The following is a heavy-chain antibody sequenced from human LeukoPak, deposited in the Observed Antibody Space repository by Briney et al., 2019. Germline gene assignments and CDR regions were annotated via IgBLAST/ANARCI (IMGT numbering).Heavy chain of an antibody. CDR2: ISGSGGNM. Sequence: GGSLRLSCTATGFTFSNFGMAWVRQAPGQGLEWVSTISGSGGNMHQADSVKGRFTISRDNSRSTLYLQMNSLRAEDTAVYYCAKDAGPQQLVFFDSWGQGTLVTVSS. J-gene: IGHJ4*02. CDR3: AKDAGPQQLVFFDS. V-gene: IGHV3-23*01. D-gene: IGHD6-6*01. CDR1: GFTFSNFG.